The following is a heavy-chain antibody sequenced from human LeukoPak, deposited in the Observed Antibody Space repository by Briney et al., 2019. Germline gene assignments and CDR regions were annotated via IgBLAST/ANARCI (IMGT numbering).Heavy chain of an antibody. CDR1: GGSISSSSCY. CDR2: IYYSGTT. J-gene: IGHJ4*02. V-gene: IGHV4-39*07. D-gene: IGHD2-2*01. CDR3: ASFCASTTCYNDGTNFAF. Sequence: SETLSLTCTVSGGSISSSSCYWGWIRQPPGKGLEWIGNIYYSGTTYYNGSLKSRITMSTDTSKNQFSLNLSSVTAADSAVYYCASFCASTTCYNDGTNFAFWGQGTLVTVSS.